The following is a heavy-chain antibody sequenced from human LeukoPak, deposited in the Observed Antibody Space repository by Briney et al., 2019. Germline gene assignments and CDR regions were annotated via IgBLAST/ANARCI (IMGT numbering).Heavy chain of an antibody. D-gene: IGHD3-16*02. J-gene: IGHJ4*02. V-gene: IGHV1-2*06. CDR1: GYTFTGYY. Sequence: ASVKVSCKASGYTFTGYYMHWVLQAPGQGREWMGRINPNSGGTNYAQKFQGRVTMTRDTSISTAYMELSRLRSDDTAVYYCARGRRADFNMITFGGVIKTHFDYWGQGTLVTVSS. CDR2: INPNSGGT. CDR3: ARGRRADFNMITFGGVIKTHFDY.